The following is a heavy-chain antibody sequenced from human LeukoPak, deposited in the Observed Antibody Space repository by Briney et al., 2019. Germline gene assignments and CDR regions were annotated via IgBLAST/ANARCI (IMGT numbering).Heavy chain of an antibody. CDR3: ARGRDYGGDSVRAFDI. Sequence: GGSLRLSCAASGFTFTNFWMNWVRQAPGKGLEWVANIKQGGSRQSYAGSVTGRFTISRDNARNSLYLQMNSLRAEDTAVYYCARGRDYGGDSVRAFDIWGQGTMVTVSS. CDR1: GFTFTNFW. V-gene: IGHV3-7*01. CDR2: IKQGGSRQ. D-gene: IGHD4-23*01. J-gene: IGHJ3*02.